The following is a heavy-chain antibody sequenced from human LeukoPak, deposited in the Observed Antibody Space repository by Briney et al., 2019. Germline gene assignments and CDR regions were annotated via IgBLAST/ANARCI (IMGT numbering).Heavy chain of an antibody. CDR2: IYYSGST. V-gene: IGHV4-59*08. Sequence: SETLSLTCTVSGGSISSYYWSWIRQPPGKGLEWIGYIYYSGSTNYNPSLKSRVTISVDTSKNQFSLKLSSVTAADTAVYYCARQPIAVAGTGGEGPYYFDYWGQGTLVTVSS. J-gene: IGHJ4*02. CDR3: ARQPIAVAGTGGEGPYYFDY. D-gene: IGHD6-19*01. CDR1: GGSISSYY.